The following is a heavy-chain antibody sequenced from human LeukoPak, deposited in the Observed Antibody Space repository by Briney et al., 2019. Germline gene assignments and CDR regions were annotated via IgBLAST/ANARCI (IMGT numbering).Heavy chain of an antibody. CDR1: GFTFSDYH. V-gene: IGHV3-11*01. CDR3: ARAGTYYYDSSGYCGY. J-gene: IGHJ4*02. CDR2: ISSSGSTI. Sequence: GGSLRLSCAASGFTFSDYHMSWLRQAPGKGLEGVSYISSSGSTIYYADSVKGRFTISRDNATNSLYLQMNSLRAEDTAVYYCARAGTYYYDSSGYCGYWGQGTLVTVSS. D-gene: IGHD3-22*01.